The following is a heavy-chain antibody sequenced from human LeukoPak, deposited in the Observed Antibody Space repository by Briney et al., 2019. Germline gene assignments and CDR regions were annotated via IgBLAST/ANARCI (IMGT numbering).Heavy chain of an antibody. CDR3: AKSLFTSATGTGRAFHI. Sequence: PGGSLRLSCAASGFTFTNIAMSWVRQAPGKGLEWVSSISRSGSDTYYADSVKGRFAISRDNSKNTLYLQMTGLRAGDTAEYYCAKSLFTSATGTGRAFHIWGQGTMVTVSS. J-gene: IGHJ3*02. D-gene: IGHD1-1*01. CDR1: GFTFTNIA. CDR2: ISRSGSDT. V-gene: IGHV3-23*01.